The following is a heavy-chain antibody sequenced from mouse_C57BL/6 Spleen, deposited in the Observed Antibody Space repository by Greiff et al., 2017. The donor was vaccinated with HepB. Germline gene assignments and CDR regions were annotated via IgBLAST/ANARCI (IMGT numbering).Heavy chain of an antibody. CDR3: ASFDSSGYVTY. CDR2: IDPSDSYT. V-gene: IGHV1-69*01. J-gene: IGHJ3*01. D-gene: IGHD3-2*02. Sequence: QVQLQQPGAELVMPGASVKLSCKASGYTFTSYWMHWVKQRPGQGLEWIGEIDPSDSYTNYNQKFKGKSTLTVDKSSSTAYMQLSSLTSEDSAVYYCASFDSSGYVTYWGQGTPVTVSA. CDR1: GYTFTSYW.